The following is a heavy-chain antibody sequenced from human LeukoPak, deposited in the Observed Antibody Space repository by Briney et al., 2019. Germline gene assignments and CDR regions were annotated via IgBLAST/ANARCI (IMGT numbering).Heavy chain of an antibody. J-gene: IGHJ5*02. D-gene: IGHD3-10*01. Sequence: ASVKVSCKASGGTFSSYAISWVRQAPGQGLEWMGWIGAYNGNTNYAQKLQGRVTMTTDTSTSTAYMELRSLRSDDTAVYYCARNYYGSGRGGFDPWGQGTLVTVSS. CDR3: ARNYYGSGRGGFDP. CDR1: GGTFSSYA. V-gene: IGHV1-18*01. CDR2: IGAYNGNT.